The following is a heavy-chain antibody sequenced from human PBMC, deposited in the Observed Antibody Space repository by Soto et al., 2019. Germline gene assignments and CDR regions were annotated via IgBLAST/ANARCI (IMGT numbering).Heavy chain of an antibody. D-gene: IGHD1-26*01. Sequence: TSETLSLTCTVSGGSISSGGYYWSWIRQHPGKGLEWIGYIYYSGSTYYNPSLKSRVTISVDTSKNQFSLKLSSVTAADTAVYYCARASVGATTNWFDPWGQGTLVTVSS. CDR1: GGSISSGGYY. V-gene: IGHV4-31*03. J-gene: IGHJ5*02. CDR3: ARASVGATTNWFDP. CDR2: IYYSGST.